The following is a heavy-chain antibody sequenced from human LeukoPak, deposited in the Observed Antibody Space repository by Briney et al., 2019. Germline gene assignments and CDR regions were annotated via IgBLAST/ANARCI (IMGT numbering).Heavy chain of an antibody. CDR2: INGDGSST. CDR1: GFTLSYYW. D-gene: IGHD1/OR15-1a*01. CDR3: ARDPRNKGFDP. V-gene: IGHV3-74*01. J-gene: IGHJ5*02. Sequence: GGSLKLSCAASGFTLSYYWMHWVRQGPGKGLVWVSTINGDGSSTNYADSVKGRFTISRDNAKNTLYLEMNSLRVEDTAVYYCARDPRNKGFDPWGQGTLVTVSS.